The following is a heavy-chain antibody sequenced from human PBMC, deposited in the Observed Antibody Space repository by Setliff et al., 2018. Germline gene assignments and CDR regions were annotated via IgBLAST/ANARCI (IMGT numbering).Heavy chain of an antibody. D-gene: IGHD7-27*01. J-gene: IGHJ4*02. V-gene: IGHV4-38-2*01. Sequence: SETLSLTCAVSGYSISSGYNWGWIRQPPGKGLEWIASIYYRGSTSYNSSIKSRVSISVDTSKNQFSLNLNSVTAADTAVYYCATLTGERGVDYWGQGRLVTVSS. CDR1: GYSISSGYN. CDR3: ATLTGERGVDY. CDR2: IYYRGST.